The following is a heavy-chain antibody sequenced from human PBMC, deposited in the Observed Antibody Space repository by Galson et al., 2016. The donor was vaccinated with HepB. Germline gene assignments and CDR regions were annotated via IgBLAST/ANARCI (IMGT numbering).Heavy chain of an antibody. J-gene: IGHJ3*02. CDR3: ARMSTFIRAFDI. CDR1: GFSLPPTGMC. Sequence: PALVNPTQTLTLTCTFSGFSLPPTGMCVSWIRQPPGKALEWLARIDWDGDKFYSPTLKTRVTISKDNSINQVVLTLPNMYPVDTATYYCARMSTFIRAFDIWGHGTMVTVSS. V-gene: IGHV2-70*17. D-gene: IGHD5/OR15-5a*01. CDR2: IDWDGDK.